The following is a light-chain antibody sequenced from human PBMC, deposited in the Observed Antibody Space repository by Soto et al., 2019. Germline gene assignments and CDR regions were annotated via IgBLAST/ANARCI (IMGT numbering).Light chain of an antibody. J-gene: IGLJ2*01. V-gene: IGLV2-14*01. CDR1: SGDVGSYKY. CDR2: EVN. CDR3: SSYTITRTLVI. Sequence: QSALTQPASVSGSPGQSISVSCTGSSGDVGSYKYVSWYQQHPGKAPKLIIYEVNKRPSGVSDRFSGSKSGNTASLTISGLQAEDEAEYYCSSYTITRTLVIFGGGTKVTVL.